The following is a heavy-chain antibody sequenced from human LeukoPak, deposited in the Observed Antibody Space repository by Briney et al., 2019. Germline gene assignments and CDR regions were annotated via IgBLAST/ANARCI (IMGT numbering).Heavy chain of an antibody. CDR3: AELGITMIGGV. CDR1: GFPFCYYG. CDR2: INWNGGST. D-gene: IGHD3-10*02. J-gene: IGHJ6*04. Sequence: GSLELSFAASGFPFCYYGMSWVRQAPGKGLEWVSGINWNGGSTGYADSVKGRFTISRDNAKNSLYLQMNSLRAEDTAVYYCAELGITMIGGVWGKGTTVTISS. V-gene: IGHV3-20*03.